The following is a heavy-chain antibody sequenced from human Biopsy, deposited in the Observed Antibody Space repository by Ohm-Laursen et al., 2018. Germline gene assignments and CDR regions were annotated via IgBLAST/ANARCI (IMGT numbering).Heavy chain of an antibody. CDR3: ARPMSRVVAYGMDV. J-gene: IGHJ6*02. CDR2: IGGSGGGT. V-gene: IGHV3-23*01. D-gene: IGHD2-15*01. Sequence: SLRLSCSASGFTFDDYAMHWVRQAPGKGLEWVSAIGGSGGGTYYADSVKGRFTISRDDSKNTVYLQMNSLRVEDRAVYYCARPMSRVVAYGMDVWGQGTTVTVSS. CDR1: GFTFDDYA.